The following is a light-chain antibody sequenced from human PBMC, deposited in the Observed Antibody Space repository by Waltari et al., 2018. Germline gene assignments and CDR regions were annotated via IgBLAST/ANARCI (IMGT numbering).Light chain of an antibody. V-gene: IGLV1-51*02. Sequence: QSVLTQPPSVSAAPGQRVTIPCSGGSSNIGNNYVSWYRQFPGTAPKLLIYENTARPSGIPGRFAGSKSGTSATLDSTGLQAGDEADDYCGTWDSSLSGAVFGGGTHLTVL. CDR2: ENT. CDR3: GTWDSSLSGAV. CDR1: SSNIGNNY. J-gene: IGLJ7*01.